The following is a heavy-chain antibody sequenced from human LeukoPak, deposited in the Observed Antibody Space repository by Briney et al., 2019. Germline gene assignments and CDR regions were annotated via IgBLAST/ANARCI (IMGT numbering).Heavy chain of an antibody. CDR3: ASWGGGSYYFDY. CDR1: CGSFSGYY. V-gene: IGHV4-34*01. CDR2: INHSGST. Sequence: SETLSLTCAVYCGSFSGYYWSWIRQPPGKGLEWIGEINHSGSTNYNPSLKSRVTISVDTSKNQFSLKLSSVTAADTAVYYCASWGGGSYYFDYWGQGTLVTVSS. J-gene: IGHJ4*02. D-gene: IGHD1-26*01.